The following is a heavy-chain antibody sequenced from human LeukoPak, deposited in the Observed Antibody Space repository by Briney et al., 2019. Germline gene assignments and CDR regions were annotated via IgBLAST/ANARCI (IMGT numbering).Heavy chain of an antibody. CDR3: ARAPSEIGGYYPEYFRH. D-gene: IGHD3-22*01. V-gene: IGHV3-74*01. CDR1: GFTFSTYW. CDR2: IKSDGST. J-gene: IGHJ1*01. Sequence: PGGPLRLSCAASGFTFSTYWMHWVRQAPGKGLVWGSRIKSDGSTNYAASVKGRFTISRDNATNTLSLQMNSLRPEDTGVYYCARAPSEIGGYYPEYFRHWGQGTLVTVSS.